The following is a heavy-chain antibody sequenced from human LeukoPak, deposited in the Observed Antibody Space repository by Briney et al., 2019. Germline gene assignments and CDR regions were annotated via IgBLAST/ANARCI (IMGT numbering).Heavy chain of an antibody. Sequence: LSGGSLRLSCAASGFTFSSYWMSWVRQAPGKGLEWVANIKQDGSEKYYVDSVKGRFTISRDNAKNSLYLQMNSLRAEDTAVYYCARDNYYDSSGYYKLYYYYYYYMDVWGKGITVTISS. V-gene: IGHV3-7*01. CDR3: ARDNYYDSSGYYKLYYYYYYYMDV. CDR2: IKQDGSEK. CDR1: GFTFSSYW. D-gene: IGHD3-22*01. J-gene: IGHJ6*03.